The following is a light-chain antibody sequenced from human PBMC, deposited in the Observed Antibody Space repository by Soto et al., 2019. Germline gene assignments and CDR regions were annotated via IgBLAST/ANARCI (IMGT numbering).Light chain of an antibody. CDR3: QKFKRYPLT. CDR1: QDITPS. V-gene: IGKV1-9*01. CDR2: VAS. J-gene: IGKJ4*01. Sequence: DIQLTQSPSFLSASVGDRVTITCRASQDITPSLAWYQQKPGQAPKLLIYVASTLQSGVPSRFSGSGSGTEITLTIISLQPEDLATYYCQKFKRYPLTFGGGTKVEIK.